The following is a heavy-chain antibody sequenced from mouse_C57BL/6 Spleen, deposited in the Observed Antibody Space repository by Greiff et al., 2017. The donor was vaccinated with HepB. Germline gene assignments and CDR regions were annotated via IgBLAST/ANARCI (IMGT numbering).Heavy chain of an antibody. J-gene: IGHJ1*03. CDR3: ASYYGSSYDWYFDV. V-gene: IGHV5-17*01. D-gene: IGHD1-1*01. CDR2: ISSGSSTI. CDR1: GFTFSDYG. Sequence: EVQVVESGGGLVKPGGSLKLSCAASGFTFSDYGMHWVRQAPEKGLEWVAYISSGSSTIYYADTVKGRFTISSDNAKNTLFLQMSSLRSEDTAMYYCASYYGSSYDWYFDVWGTGTTVTVSS.